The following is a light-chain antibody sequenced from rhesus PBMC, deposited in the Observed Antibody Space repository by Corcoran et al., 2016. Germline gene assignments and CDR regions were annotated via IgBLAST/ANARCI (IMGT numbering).Light chain of an antibody. Sequence: DVVMTQSPLSLPITPGQPASISCRSSQSLVHSNGNTYLSWYQQQPGKPPRRLIYEGSNRDTGVTYRFSGKGAGTYFTMKIRRLEAEDVGVYYCGQGSNVYSFGQGTKVEIK. J-gene: IGKJ2*01. CDR3: GQGSNVYS. CDR2: EGS. CDR1: QSLVHSNGNTY. V-gene: IGKV2-64*01.